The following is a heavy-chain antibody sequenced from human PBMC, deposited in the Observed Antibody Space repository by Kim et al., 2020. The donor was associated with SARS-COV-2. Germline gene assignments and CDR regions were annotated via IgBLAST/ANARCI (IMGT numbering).Heavy chain of an antibody. CDR3: ARDLPLRYFDWLSGRPGVEFDY. J-gene: IGHJ4*02. Sequence: SETLSLTCTVSGGSISSSSYYWGWIRQPPGKGLEWIGSIYYSWSTYYNPSLKSRVTISVDTSKNQFSLKLSSVTAADTAVYYCARDLPLRYFDWLSGRPGVEFDYWGQGTLVTVSS. CDR2: IYYSWST. D-gene: IGHD3-9*01. V-gene: IGHV4-39*07. CDR1: GGSISSSSYY.